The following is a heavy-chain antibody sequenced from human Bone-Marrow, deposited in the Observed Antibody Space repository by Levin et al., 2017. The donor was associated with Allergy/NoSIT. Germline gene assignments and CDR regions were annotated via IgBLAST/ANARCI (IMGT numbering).Heavy chain of an antibody. CDR2: ISHDGSEA. Sequence: SCAASGFTFSSYAMHWVRQSPGMGLEWVAIISHDGSEAYYADSVKGRFTMSRDNPKNTLYLQMNSLRAEDTAVYYCAPRLGAVTLGGVYGMDVWGQGTTVTVSS. CDR3: APRLGAVTLGGVYGMDV. D-gene: IGHD3-16*01. CDR1: GFTFSSYA. J-gene: IGHJ6*02. V-gene: IGHV3-30*03.